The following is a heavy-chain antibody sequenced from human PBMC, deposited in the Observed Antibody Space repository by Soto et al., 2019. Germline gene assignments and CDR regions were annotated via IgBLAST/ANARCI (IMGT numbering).Heavy chain of an antibody. Sequence: EVQLLESGGGLVQPGGSLRLSCAASGFTFSSYAMSWVRQAPGKGLEWVSAISGSGGSTYYADPVKGRFTISRDNSKNRLYLQMNSLKAEDTAIYYRAKQDLGVTSREDWYCDLWGRGTLVTVSS. CDR3: AKQDLGVTSREDWYCDL. D-gene: IGHD4-17*01. V-gene: IGHV3-23*01. CDR2: ISGSGGST. J-gene: IGHJ2*01. CDR1: GFTFSSYA.